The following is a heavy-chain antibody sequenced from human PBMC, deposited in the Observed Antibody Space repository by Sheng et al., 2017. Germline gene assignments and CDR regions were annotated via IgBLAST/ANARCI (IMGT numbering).Heavy chain of an antibody. CDR2: IWFDGSNK. Sequence: QVQLVESGGGVVQPGRSLRLSCAASGFTFRNYGMHWVRQAPGKGLEWVAVIWFDGSNKYYADSVKGRFTISRDNSRNTLYLEMSSLRAEDTAVYYCARGYDSGGYGNSDYWGQGTLVT. CDR1: GFTFRNYG. J-gene: IGHJ4*02. D-gene: IGHD3-22*01. V-gene: IGHV3-33*01. CDR3: ARGYDSGGYGNSDY.